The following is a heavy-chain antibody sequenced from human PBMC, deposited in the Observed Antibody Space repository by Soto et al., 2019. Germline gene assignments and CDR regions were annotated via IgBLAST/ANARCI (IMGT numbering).Heavy chain of an antibody. CDR2: IIPIFDTA. Sequence: QVQLVQSGAELRKPGSSVKVSCKASGGTFSDSTINWVRQAPGQRLEWMGGIIPIFDTANYAEKFQGRVTITADESTSRSFMEVSSLRSEDTAVYYCARNGTLTGYSYGMGVWGQGTMVTVSS. D-gene: IGHD1-1*01. J-gene: IGHJ6*02. CDR1: GGTFSDST. CDR3: ARNGTLTGYSYGMGV. V-gene: IGHV1-69*01.